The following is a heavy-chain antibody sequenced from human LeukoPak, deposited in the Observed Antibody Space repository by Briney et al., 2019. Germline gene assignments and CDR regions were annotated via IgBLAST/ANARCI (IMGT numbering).Heavy chain of an antibody. CDR1: GGSISSSSYY. Sequence: SETLSLTCTVSGGSISSSSYYWGWIRQPPGKGLEWIGYIYYSGSTNYNPSLKSRVTISVDTSKNQFSLKLSSVTAADTAVYYCARVPPLTGSSGWFDPWGQGTLVTVSS. D-gene: IGHD6-19*01. J-gene: IGHJ5*02. CDR3: ARVPPLTGSSGWFDP. V-gene: IGHV4-61*05. CDR2: IYYSGST.